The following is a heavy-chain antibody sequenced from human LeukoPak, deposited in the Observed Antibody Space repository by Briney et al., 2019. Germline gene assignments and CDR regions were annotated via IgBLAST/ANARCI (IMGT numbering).Heavy chain of an antibody. Sequence: PGGSLRLSCAASGFRFSSHWMNWARQAPGKGLEWVANIKQDGSEKYYVDSVKGRFTISRDNAQNSLHLQMNSLRAEDTVVYYCARAPRRGVMDVWGTGTTVSVSS. CDR3: ARAPRRGVMDV. V-gene: IGHV3-7*01. J-gene: IGHJ6*03. CDR1: GFRFSSHW. CDR2: IKQDGSEK. D-gene: IGHD3-10*01.